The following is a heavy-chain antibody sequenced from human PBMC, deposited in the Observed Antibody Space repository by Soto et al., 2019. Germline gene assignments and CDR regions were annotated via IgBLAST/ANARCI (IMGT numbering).Heavy chain of an antibody. V-gene: IGHV4-34*01. D-gene: IGHD6-6*01. J-gene: IGHJ6*03. CDR2: INHSGST. CDR3: ARGRRQLASRRYYYMDV. Sequence: SETLSLTCAVYGGSFSGYYWSWIRQPPGKGLEWIGEINHSGSTNYNPSLKSRVTISVDTSKNQFSLKLSSVTAADTAVYYCARGRRQLASRRYYYMDVWGKGTTVTVSS. CDR1: GGSFSGYY.